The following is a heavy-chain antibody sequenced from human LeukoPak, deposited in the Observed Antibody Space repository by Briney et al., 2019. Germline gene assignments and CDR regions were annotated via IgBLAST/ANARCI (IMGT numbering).Heavy chain of an antibody. J-gene: IGHJ4*02. Sequence: PGGALRLSCADSGFTFTDWYMSGVRQAPGKGLQWLSDISSRSDTAYAPSVRGRFTLYKDNAKKSVYLKMNSLRAEDTAIYYCVKSGGRDGGNWGQGTLVTVSS. CDR1: GFTFTDWY. D-gene: IGHD5-12*01. CDR2: ISSRSDT. CDR3: VKSGGRDGGN. V-gene: IGHV3-69-1*02.